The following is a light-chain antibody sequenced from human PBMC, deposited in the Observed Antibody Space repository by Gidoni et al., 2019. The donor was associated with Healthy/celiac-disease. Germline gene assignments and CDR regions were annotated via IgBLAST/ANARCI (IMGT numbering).Light chain of an antibody. J-gene: IGKJ1*01. CDR2: AAS. CDR3: QQSYSTPRT. CDR1: QSISSY. V-gene: IGKV1-39*01. Sequence: IQMTQSPSSLSASVGDRVTITCRASQSISSYLNWYQQKPGKAPKLLIYAASSLQSGVPSRLSGSGSGTDFTLTISSLQPEEFATYYCQQSYSTPRTFGQGTKVEIK.